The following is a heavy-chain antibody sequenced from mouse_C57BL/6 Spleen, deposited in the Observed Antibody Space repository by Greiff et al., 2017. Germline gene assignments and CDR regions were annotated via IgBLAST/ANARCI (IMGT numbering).Heavy chain of an antibody. CDR2: INPYNGGT. V-gene: IGHV1-19*01. J-gene: IGHJ3*01. CDR3: ARGDGSSYVGFAY. D-gene: IGHD1-1*01. Sequence: VQLQQSGPVLVKPGASVKMSCKASGYTFTDYYMNWVKQSHGKSLEWIGVINPYNGGTSYNQKFKGKATLTVDKSSSTAYMELNSLTSEDSAVYYCARGDGSSYVGFAYWGQGPLVTVSA. CDR1: GYTFTDYY.